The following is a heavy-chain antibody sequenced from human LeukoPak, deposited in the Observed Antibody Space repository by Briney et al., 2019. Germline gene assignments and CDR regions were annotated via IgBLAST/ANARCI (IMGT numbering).Heavy chain of an antibody. CDR1: GYTFAGYY. D-gene: IGHD6-13*01. J-gene: IGHJ4*02. Sequence: ASVKVSCKASGYTFAGYYMHWVRQAPGQGLEWMGRINPNSSGTNYAQKFQGRVTMTRDTSISTAYMELSRLRSDDTAVYYCARDPQLSSNFDYWGQGTLVTVSS. CDR2: INPNSSGT. V-gene: IGHV1-2*06. CDR3: ARDPQLSSNFDY.